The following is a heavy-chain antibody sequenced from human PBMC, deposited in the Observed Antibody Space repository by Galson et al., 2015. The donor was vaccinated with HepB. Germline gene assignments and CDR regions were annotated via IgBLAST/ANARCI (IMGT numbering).Heavy chain of an antibody. Sequence: SLRLSCAASGFTFSSYAMNWVRQAPGKGLEWVSGISDSGGSTHYPDSGKGRFSISRDNSKSTLYLQMNGLTAEDTAIYYCAKDSGTSGWRPAAYYQHWGRAPWSPSPQ. CDR3: AKDSGTSGWRPAAYYQH. J-gene: IGHJ1*01. CDR2: ISDSGGST. CDR1: GFTFSSYA. V-gene: IGHV3-23*01. D-gene: IGHD6-19*01.